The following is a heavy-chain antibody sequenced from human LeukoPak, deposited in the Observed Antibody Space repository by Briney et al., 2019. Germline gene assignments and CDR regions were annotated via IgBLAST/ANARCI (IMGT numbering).Heavy chain of an antibody. V-gene: IGHV4-59*08. J-gene: IGHJ4*02. CDR1: GGSISSYY. Sequence: SETLSLTCTVSGGSISSYYWSWIRQPPGKGLEWIGYIYYSGSTNYNPSLKSRVTISVDTSKNQFSLKLSSVTAADTAVYYCARLALDFWSGYYYFDYWGQGTLVTVSS. CDR2: IYYSGST. D-gene: IGHD3-3*01. CDR3: ARLALDFWSGYYYFDY.